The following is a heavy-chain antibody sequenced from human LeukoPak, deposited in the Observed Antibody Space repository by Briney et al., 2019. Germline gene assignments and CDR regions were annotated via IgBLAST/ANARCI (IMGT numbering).Heavy chain of an antibody. V-gene: IGHV4-39*07. D-gene: IGHD5-24*01. CDR1: GGSISSSSYY. J-gene: IGHJ4*02. CDR3: ARDQAGRDGYNLWQAPNFDY. CDR2: IYYSGST. Sequence: PSETLSLTCTVSGGSISSSSYYWGWIRQPPGKGLEWIGSIYYSGSTYYNPSLKSRVTISVDTSKNQFSPKLSSVTTADTAVYYCARDQAGRDGYNLWQAPNFDYWGQGTLVTVSS.